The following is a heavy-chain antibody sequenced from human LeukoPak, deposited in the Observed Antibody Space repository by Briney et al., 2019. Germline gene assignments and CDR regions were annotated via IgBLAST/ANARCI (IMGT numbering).Heavy chain of an antibody. Sequence: SETLSLTCTVSGGSISSSSYYWGWIRQPPGKGLEWIGSIYYSGSTYYNPSLKSRVTISVDTSKNQFSLKLSSVNAADTAVYYCATIKIAAAGKIFDYWGQGTLVTVSS. CDR3: ATIKIAAAGKIFDY. J-gene: IGHJ4*02. CDR1: GGSISSSSYY. CDR2: IYYSGST. V-gene: IGHV4-39*01. D-gene: IGHD6-13*01.